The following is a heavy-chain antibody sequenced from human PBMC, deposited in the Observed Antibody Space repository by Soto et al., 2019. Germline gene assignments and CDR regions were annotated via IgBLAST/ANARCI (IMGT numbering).Heavy chain of an antibody. V-gene: IGHV3-33*01. J-gene: IGHJ6*02. D-gene: IGHD6-19*01. CDR3: ERDRIQEWLVWGMDF. Sequence: QVQLVESGGGLVQPGRSLRLSCAASGFTFSSYGMNWVRQAPGKGLEWVSVIWYDGSNKYYADSVKGRFTISRDNSKNTMYLQMNSLRAEDTAVYYCERDRIQEWLVWGMDFWGQGTTVTVSS. CDR2: IWYDGSNK. CDR1: GFTFSSYG.